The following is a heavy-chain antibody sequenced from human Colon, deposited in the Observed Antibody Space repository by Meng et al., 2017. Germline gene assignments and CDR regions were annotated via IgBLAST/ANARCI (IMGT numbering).Heavy chain of an antibody. CDR1: GGASTSGIHY. Sequence: QQQESGTGLVRPTEHLSLPCSVSGGASTSGIHYCSWIQQPPGKGLECMGYIDYGRSINYYPSLKSRVTMSVDTSKNQFSLNLSSVTAADAAVYYCAGGPWELDYWGQGTLVTVSS. CDR2: IDYGRSI. CDR3: AGGPWELDY. J-gene: IGHJ4*02. D-gene: IGHD1-26*01. V-gene: IGHV4-61*01.